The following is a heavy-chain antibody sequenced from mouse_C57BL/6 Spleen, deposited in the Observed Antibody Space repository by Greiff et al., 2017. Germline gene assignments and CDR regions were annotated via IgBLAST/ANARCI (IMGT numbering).Heavy chain of an antibody. V-gene: IGHV1-81*01. J-gene: IGHJ2*01. CDR3: ERAPTIDAGSCYY. CDR1: GYTFTSYG. CDR2: IYPRSGNT. Sequence: QVQLQQSGAELARPGASVKLSCTASGYTFTSYGISWVKQRTGQGLEWIGEIYPRSGNTYYNEKFKGKATLTADKSSSTAYMEFRSLTSEDSAVYFCERAPTIDAGSCYYWGKAPTPTASS. D-gene: IGHD1-1*01.